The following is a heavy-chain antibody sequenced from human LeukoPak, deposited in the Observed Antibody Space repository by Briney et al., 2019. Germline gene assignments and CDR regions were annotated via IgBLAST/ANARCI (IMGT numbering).Heavy chain of an antibody. V-gene: IGHV3-74*01. D-gene: IGHD3-22*01. CDR3: SREGTCSSGPDY. CDR1: GFTFSSHT. CDR2: INSDGTST. J-gene: IGHJ4*02. Sequence: GGSLRLSCAASGFTFSSHTMYWVRQAPGTGLGWVSRINSDGTSTTYADSVKGRFTISSDNATNTLYMQMISLRVEDTAVFHCSREGTCSSGPDYWGQGTLVTVSS.